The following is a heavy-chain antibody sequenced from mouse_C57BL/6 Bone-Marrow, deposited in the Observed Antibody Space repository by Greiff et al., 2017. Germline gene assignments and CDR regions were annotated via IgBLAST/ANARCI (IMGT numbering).Heavy chain of an antibody. J-gene: IGHJ1*03. Sequence: QVQLQQSGAELVRPGSSVKLSCKASGYTFTSYWMHWVKQRPVQGLEWIGYIDPADSGTHYTQKFKDKATLTVDKSSSTSYMQLSSLTSEDSAVYYYARDRDYGSSYWYFDVWGTGTTVTVSS. CDR2: IDPADSGT. V-gene: IGHV1-52*01. CDR1: GYTFTSYW. D-gene: IGHD1-1*01. CDR3: ARDRDYGSSYWYFDV.